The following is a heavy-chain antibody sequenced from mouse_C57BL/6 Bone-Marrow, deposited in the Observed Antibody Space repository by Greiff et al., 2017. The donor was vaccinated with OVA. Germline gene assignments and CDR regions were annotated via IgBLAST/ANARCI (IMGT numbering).Heavy chain of an antibody. Sequence: QVQLQQPGAELVKPGASVKMSCKASGYTFTSYWITWVKQRPGQGLEWIGDIDPGSGSTNYNEKFKSKATLTVDTSSSTAYMQLSSLTSEDSAVYYCARRYYCSSYWYFDVWGTGTTVTVSS. CDR2: IDPGSGST. CDR1: GYTFTSYW. CDR3: ARRYYCSSYWYFDV. J-gene: IGHJ1*03. V-gene: IGHV1-55*01. D-gene: IGHD1-1*01.